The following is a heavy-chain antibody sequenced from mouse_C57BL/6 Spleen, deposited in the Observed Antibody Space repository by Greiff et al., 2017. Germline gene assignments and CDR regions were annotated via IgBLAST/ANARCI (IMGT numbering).Heavy chain of an antibody. CDR2: IYPREGST. CDR3: AKSYYGPAWFAY. V-gene: IGHV1-78*01. J-gene: IGHJ3*01. D-gene: IGHD2-1*01. CDR1: GYTFTDHT. Sequence: VKLVESDAELVKPGASVKISCKASGYTFTDHTIHWMKQRPEQGLEWIGYIYPREGSTKYNEKFKGKATLTADKSSSTAYMQLNSLTSEDSSVYFCAKSYYGPAWFAYWGQGTLVTVSA.